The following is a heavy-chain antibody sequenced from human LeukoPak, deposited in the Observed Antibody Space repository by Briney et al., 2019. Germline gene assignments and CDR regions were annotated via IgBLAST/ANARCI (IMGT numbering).Heavy chain of an antibody. Sequence: SETLSLTCSVSGGSISSYYWSWIRQPPGKGLEWIGYIYYSGSTNYNPSLKSRVTISVDTFKNQFSLKLSSVTAADTAVYYCARGRGYDFWSGYYPRGWFDPWGQGTLVTVSS. CDR3: ARGRGYDFWSGYYPRGWFDP. CDR2: IYYSGST. J-gene: IGHJ5*02. D-gene: IGHD3-3*01. V-gene: IGHV4-59*12. CDR1: GGSISSYY.